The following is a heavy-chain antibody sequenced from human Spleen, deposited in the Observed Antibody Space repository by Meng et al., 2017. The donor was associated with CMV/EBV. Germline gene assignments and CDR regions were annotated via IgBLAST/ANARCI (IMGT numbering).Heavy chain of an antibody. J-gene: IGHJ6*02. CDR3: AGVPGEYSGYDRTYYYGMDV. D-gene: IGHD5-12*01. CDR1: GGTFSSYA. Sequence: SVKVSCKASGGTFSSYAISWVRQAPGQGLEWMGGIIPILGIANYAQKFQGRVTITADKSTSTAYMELSSLRSEDTAVYYCAGVPGEYSGYDRTYYYGMDVWGQGTTVTVSS. CDR2: IIPILGIA. V-gene: IGHV1-69*10.